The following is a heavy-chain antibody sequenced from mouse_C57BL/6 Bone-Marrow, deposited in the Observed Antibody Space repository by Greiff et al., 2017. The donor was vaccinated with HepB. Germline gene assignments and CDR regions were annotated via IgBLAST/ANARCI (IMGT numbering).Heavy chain of an antibody. CDR3: ARQITTVVDWYFDV. V-gene: IGHV5-17*01. D-gene: IGHD1-1*01. CDR2: ISSGSSTI. Sequence: EVNLVESGGGLVKPGGSLKLSCAASGFTFSDYGMHWVRQAPEKGLEWVAYISSGSSTIYYADTVKGRFTISRDNAKNTLFLQMTSLRSEDTAMYYCARQITTVVDWYFDVWGTGTTVTVSS. J-gene: IGHJ1*03. CDR1: GFTFSDYG.